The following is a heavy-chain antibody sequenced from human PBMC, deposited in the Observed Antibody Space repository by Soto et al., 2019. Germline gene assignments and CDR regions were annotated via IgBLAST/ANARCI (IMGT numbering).Heavy chain of an antibody. V-gene: IGHV5-10-1*01. Sequence: GESLKISCKGSGYSFTSYWISWVRQMPGKGLEWMGRIDPSDSYTNYSPSFQGHVTISADKSISTAYLQWSSLKASDTAMYYCARQGNYDILTGYPGGWFDPWGRGPLVTVPS. J-gene: IGHJ5*02. CDR3: ARQGNYDILTGYPGGWFDP. CDR2: IDPSDSYT. D-gene: IGHD3-9*01. CDR1: GYSFTSYW.